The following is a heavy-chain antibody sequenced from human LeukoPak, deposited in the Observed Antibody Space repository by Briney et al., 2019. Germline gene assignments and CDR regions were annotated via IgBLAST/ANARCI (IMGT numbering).Heavy chain of an antibody. CDR1: GGSISSYY. J-gene: IGHJ4*02. Sequence: SETLSLTCTVSGGSISSYYWSWIRQPPGKGLEWIGYIYYSGSTNYNPSLKSRVTISVDTSKNQFSLKLSSVTAADTAVYYCARYDYGGNPAFDYWGQGTLVTVSS. CDR2: IYYSGST. CDR3: ARYDYGGNPAFDY. D-gene: IGHD4-23*01. V-gene: IGHV4-59*08.